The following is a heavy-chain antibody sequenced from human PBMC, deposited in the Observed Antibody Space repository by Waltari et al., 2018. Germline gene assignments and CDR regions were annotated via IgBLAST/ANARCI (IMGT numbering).Heavy chain of an antibody. CDR3: TRGTDGTDFDY. J-gene: IGHJ4*02. CDR2: ISAYDGNT. D-gene: IGHD1-26*01. Sequence: QVQLVQSGAEVKTTGASVKASCKASGYTFTNYVISWVRQAPGQGREWVGCISAYDGNTNYAQKVQGRVTMTTDTSTRTAYMELRSLRFDDTALYYCTRGTDGTDFDYWGQGTLVTVSS. CDR1: GYTFTNYV. V-gene: IGHV1-18*01.